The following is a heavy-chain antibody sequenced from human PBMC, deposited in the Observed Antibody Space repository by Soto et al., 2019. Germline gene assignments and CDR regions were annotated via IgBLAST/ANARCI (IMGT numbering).Heavy chain of an antibody. CDR3: AGGGVRGVITRTRDYYGMAV. V-gene: IGHV5-51*01. CDR2: IYPGDSDT. Sequence: PGESLKISCKASGYSFAAYWIGWVRRMPGNGLEWMGIIYPGDSDTKYSPSLQGQVTISADTSISTAYLQWTSLKASDTAMYYCAGGGVRGVITRTRDYYGMAVWGQGTTVTVSS. CDR1: GYSFAAYW. J-gene: IGHJ6*02. D-gene: IGHD3-10*01.